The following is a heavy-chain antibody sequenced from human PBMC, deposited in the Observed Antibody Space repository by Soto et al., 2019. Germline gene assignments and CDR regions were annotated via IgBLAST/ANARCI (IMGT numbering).Heavy chain of an antibody. D-gene: IGHD3-3*02. J-gene: IGHJ3*02. CDR2: IYYSGNA. CDR1: GGSISSDAYY. V-gene: IGHV4-31*03. CDR3: ARVGISASDAFDI. Sequence: PWETLSLTCTVSGGSISSDAYYWSWIRQHPGKGLEWIGYIYYSGNAYYDASLKSRVTISVDTSKNQFSLRLTSVTVADTAVYYCARVGISASDAFDIWGQGTMVTVSS.